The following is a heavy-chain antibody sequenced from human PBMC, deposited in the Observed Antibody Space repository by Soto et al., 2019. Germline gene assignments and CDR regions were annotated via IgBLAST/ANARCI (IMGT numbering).Heavy chain of an antibody. CDR2: IYYSGST. Sequence: SETLSLTCTVSGGSFSSGGYYWSWIRQHPGKGLEWIGYIYYSGSTYYNPSLKSRVTISVDTSKNQFSLKLSSVTAADTAVYYCARGLRYPVPFDYWGQGTLVTVSS. CDR1: GGSFSSGGYY. CDR3: ARGLRYPVPFDY. J-gene: IGHJ4*02. V-gene: IGHV4-31*03. D-gene: IGHD3-9*01.